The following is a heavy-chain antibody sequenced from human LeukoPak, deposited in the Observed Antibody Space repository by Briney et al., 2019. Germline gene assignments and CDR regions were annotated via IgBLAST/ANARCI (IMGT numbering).Heavy chain of an antibody. D-gene: IGHD3/OR15-3a*01. CDR3: ARAPYLDWFAEYFQH. CDR1: GGSFSGYY. V-gene: IGHV4-34*01. J-gene: IGHJ1*01. Sequence: SETLSLTCAVYGGSFSGYYWSWIRQPPGKGLEWIGEINHSGSTNYNPSLKSRVTISVDTSKNQFSLKLSSVTAADTAVYYCARAPYLDWFAEYFQHWGQGTLVTVSS. CDR2: INHSGST.